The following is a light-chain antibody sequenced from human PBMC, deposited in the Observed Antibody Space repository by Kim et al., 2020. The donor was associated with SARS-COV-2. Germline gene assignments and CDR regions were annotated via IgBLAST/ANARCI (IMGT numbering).Light chain of an antibody. CDR3: GTWDSSLSAVV. CDR1: SSNIGNNY. V-gene: IGLV1-51*01. Sequence: GQKAPRSCSGSSSNIGNNYVSWYQQLPGTAPKLLIYDNNERPSGIPDRFSGSKSGTSATLGITGLQTGDEADYYCGTWDSSLSAVVFGGGTQLTVL. J-gene: IGLJ2*01. CDR2: DNN.